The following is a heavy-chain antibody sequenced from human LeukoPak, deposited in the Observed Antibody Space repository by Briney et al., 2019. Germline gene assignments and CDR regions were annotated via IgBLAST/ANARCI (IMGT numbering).Heavy chain of an antibody. V-gene: IGHV4-34*01. CDR1: GFTFSNYW. D-gene: IGHD1-26*01. CDR2: INHSGST. CDR3: ARGRRELRSFDY. Sequence: GSLRLSWAASGFTFSNYWMTWVRQAPGKGLEWIGEINHSGSTNYNPSLKSRVTISVDTSKNQFSLKLSSVTAADTAVYYCARGRRELRSFDYWGQGTLVTVSS. J-gene: IGHJ4*02.